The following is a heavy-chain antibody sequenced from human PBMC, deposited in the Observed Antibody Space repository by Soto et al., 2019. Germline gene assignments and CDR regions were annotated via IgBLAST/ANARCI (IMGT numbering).Heavy chain of an antibody. D-gene: IGHD5-18*01. CDR2: FIPFCDTT. V-gene: IGHV1-69*01. CDR1: GGTFRNYA. CDR3: ASGRGYTPGLRGYFFEY. Sequence: QVQRVQSGAEVKKTGSSVKVSCRASGGTFRNYAFSWVRQAPGQGLDWMGGFIPFCDTTKYAHDFHGRVTITADESTGTAYMEMSKLRTEDTAVYYCASGRGYTPGLRGYFFEYWGQGPLVTVSS. J-gene: IGHJ4*02.